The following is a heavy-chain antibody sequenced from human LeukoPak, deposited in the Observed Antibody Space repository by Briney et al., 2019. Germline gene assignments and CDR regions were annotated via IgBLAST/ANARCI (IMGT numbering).Heavy chain of an antibody. V-gene: IGHV4-39*01. Sequence: SETLSLTYTVSGGSIRSSCCYWGRIRQPPGKGLEWIASIYYSGSTYYNPSLKSRVTISVDTSKNQFSLKLNYVTAADTAVYYCARRNYYFDYWGQGTLVTVSS. CDR2: IYYSGST. J-gene: IGHJ4*02. CDR1: GGSIRSSCCY. CDR3: ARRNYYFDY.